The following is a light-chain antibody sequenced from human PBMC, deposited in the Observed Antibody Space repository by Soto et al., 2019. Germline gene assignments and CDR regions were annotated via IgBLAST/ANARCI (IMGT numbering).Light chain of an antibody. J-gene: IGLJ1*01. Sequence: QSVLTQPPSVSGAPVQRVTISCTGSSSNIGAGYDVHWYQQRPGTAPKLLIFANNNRPSGVPDRFSVSKSGTSASLAITGLQAEDEGDYYCQSYDSTLSARYVFGTGTKVTVL. V-gene: IGLV1-40*01. CDR3: QSYDSTLSARYV. CDR1: SSNIGAGYD. CDR2: ANN.